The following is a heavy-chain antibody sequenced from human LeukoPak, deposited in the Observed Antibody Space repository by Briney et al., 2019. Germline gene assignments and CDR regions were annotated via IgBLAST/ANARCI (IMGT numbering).Heavy chain of an antibody. Sequence: GGSLRLSCAASEFTFTSYEMNWVRQAPGKGLEWVSYISSSGSTIYYADSVKGRFTISRDNAKNSLYLQMNSLRAEDTAVYYCAKGSPELDVWGKGTTVTVSS. CDR3: AKGSPELDV. CDR1: EFTFTSYE. CDR2: ISSSGSTI. D-gene: IGHD2/OR15-2a*01. V-gene: IGHV3-48*03. J-gene: IGHJ6*04.